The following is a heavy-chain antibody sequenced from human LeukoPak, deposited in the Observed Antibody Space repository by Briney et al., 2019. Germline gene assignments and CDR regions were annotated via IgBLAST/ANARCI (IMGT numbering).Heavy chain of an antibody. V-gene: IGHV3-33*01. CDR2: IWYDGSKK. Sequence: PGGSLRLSCAASGFTFSRYGMHWVRQAPGKGLEWVALIWYDGSKKYYADYVEGRFTISRDNSKNTVYLQMNSLRAEDSAVYYCARWMAGTQLWSIDYWGQGTLVTVSS. CDR1: GFTFSRYG. D-gene: IGHD5-18*01. J-gene: IGHJ4*02. CDR3: ARWMAGTQLWSIDY.